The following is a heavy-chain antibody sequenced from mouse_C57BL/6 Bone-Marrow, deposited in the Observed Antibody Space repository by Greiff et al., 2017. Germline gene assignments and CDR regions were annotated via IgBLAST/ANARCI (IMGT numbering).Heavy chain of an antibody. D-gene: IGHD2-3*01. V-gene: IGHV1-69*01. CDR2: IDPSDSYT. Sequence: QVQLQQSGAELARPGASVKLSCKASGYTFTSYWMHWVKQRPGQGLEWIGEIDPSDSYTNYNQKFKGKSTLTVDKSSSTAYMQLSSLTSEDSAVYYCARDGYPYYFDYWGQGTTLTVSS. CDR1: GYTFTSYW. J-gene: IGHJ2*01. CDR3: ARDGYPYYFDY.